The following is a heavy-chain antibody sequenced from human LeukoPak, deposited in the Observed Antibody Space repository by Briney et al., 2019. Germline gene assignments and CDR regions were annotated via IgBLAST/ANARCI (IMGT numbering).Heavy chain of an antibody. CDR3: ARGQRTVGCSSTSCYSSCFDY. J-gene: IGHJ4*02. Sequence: SETLSLTCAGYGESFSGYYWSWIRQPPGKGLEWIGEINHSGSTNYNPSLKSRVTISVDTSKNQFSLKLSSVTAADTAVYYCARGQRTVGCSSTSCYSSCFDYWGQGTLVTVSS. D-gene: IGHD2-2*01. CDR2: INHSGST. CDR1: GESFSGYY. V-gene: IGHV4-34*01.